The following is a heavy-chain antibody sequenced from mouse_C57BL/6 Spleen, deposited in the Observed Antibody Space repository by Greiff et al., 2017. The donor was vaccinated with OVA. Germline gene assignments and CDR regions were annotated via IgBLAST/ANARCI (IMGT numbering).Heavy chain of an antibody. CDR3: ARGGYGNFFMDY. CDR1: GYTFTDYY. CDR2: IYPGSGNT. D-gene: IGHD2-1*01. Sequence: QVQLQQSGAELVRPGASVKLSCKASGYTFTDYYINWVKQRPGQGLEWIARIYPGSGNTYYNEKFKGKATLTAEKSSSTAYMQLSSLTSEDSAVYFCARGGYGNFFMDYWGQGTSVTVSS. V-gene: IGHV1-76*01. J-gene: IGHJ4*01.